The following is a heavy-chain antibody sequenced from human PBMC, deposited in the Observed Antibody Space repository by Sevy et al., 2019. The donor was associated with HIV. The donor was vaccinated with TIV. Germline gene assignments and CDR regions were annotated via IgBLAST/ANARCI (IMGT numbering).Heavy chain of an antibody. D-gene: IGHD3-22*01. J-gene: IGHJ5*01. CDR3: ARDAARVMVPTAGFDS. CDR2: IWYDGRTE. Sequence: GGSLRLSCVASGFTFRSSSMHWVRQAPGKGLEWVAAIWYDGRTERYADSVQGRFTISRDNSKKTLYLQMNSLRDEDTAIYYCARDAARVMVPTAGFDSWGQGTLVTVSS. CDR1: GFTFRSSS. V-gene: IGHV3-33*01.